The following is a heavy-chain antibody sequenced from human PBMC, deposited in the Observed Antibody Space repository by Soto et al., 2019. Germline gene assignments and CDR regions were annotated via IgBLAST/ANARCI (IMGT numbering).Heavy chain of an antibody. CDR1: GFNFSNYA. CDR3: AKEKDYDFTWGSDRYTSHY. V-gene: IGHV3-21*01. CDR2: IGSSNTFV. Sequence: VESGGGLVEPGGSLRLSCETTGFNFSNYAMSWVRQAPGKGLEWVSSIGSSNTFVYYSESVEGRFTLSRDNAKNSVSLQMTSLRVEDSGLYYCAKEKDYDFTWGSDRYTSHYWGRGTLVTVSS. J-gene: IGHJ4*02. D-gene: IGHD3-16*02.